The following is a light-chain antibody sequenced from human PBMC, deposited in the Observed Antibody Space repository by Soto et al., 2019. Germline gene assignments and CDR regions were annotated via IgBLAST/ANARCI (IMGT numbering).Light chain of an antibody. V-gene: IGLV2-14*03. Sequence: QSVLTQPAFVSGSPGQSITISCTGTSCDVGTYNFVSWYQQHPGKAPKLIIYDVNSRPSGVSNRFSASKSGNTASLTISGLQAEDEADYYCCSYTTTSTYVFGTGTKVTVL. J-gene: IGLJ1*01. CDR3: CSYTTTSTYV. CDR2: DVN. CDR1: SCDVGTYNF.